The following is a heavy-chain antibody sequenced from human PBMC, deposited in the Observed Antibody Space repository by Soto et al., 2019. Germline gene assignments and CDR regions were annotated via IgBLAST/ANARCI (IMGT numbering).Heavy chain of an antibody. CDR2: ISWNSGSI. V-gene: IGHV3-9*01. CDR1: GFTFDDYA. J-gene: IGHJ6*03. CDR3: AKDGTEQWFENYYYYYMDV. D-gene: IGHD6-19*01. Sequence: GGSLRLSCAASGFTFDDYAMHWVRQAPGKGLEWVSGISWNSGSIGYADSVKGRFTISRDNAKNSLYLQMNSLRAEDTALYYCAKDGTEQWFENYYYYYMDVWGKGTTVTVSS.